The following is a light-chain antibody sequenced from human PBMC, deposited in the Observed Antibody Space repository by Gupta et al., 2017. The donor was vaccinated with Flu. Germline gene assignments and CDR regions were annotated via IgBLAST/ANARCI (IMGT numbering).Light chain of an antibody. V-gene: IGLV1-44*01. J-gene: IGLJ3*02. Sequence: QSALTQPPSASGTPGQRVTTPCSGSSSNIGSHSVSWYQQLPGTAPKLLIYKNTQRPSGVPDRFSGSKSGTSASLAISGLQSEDEADYYCAAWDDSLLRVFGGGTKVTVL. CDR2: KNT. CDR1: SSNIGSHS. CDR3: AAWDDSLLRV.